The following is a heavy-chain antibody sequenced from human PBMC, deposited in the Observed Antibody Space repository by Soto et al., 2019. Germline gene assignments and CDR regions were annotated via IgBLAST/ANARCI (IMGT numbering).Heavy chain of an antibody. D-gene: IGHD3-10*01. CDR1: GYTFTNYG. CDR2: INVYNGNT. Sequence: ASVKVSCKASGYTFTNYGISWVRQAPGQGLEWMGWINVYNGNTKYAQKVQGRVTMTTDTSTSTAYMELRSLRSDDTAVYYCASGWFGEFVYYFDYWGQGTLVTVSS. CDR3: ASGWFGEFVYYFDY. V-gene: IGHV1-18*01. J-gene: IGHJ4*02.